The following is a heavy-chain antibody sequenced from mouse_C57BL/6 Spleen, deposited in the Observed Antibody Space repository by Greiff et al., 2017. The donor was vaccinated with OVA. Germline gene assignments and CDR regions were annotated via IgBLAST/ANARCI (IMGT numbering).Heavy chain of an antibody. V-gene: IGHV1-69*01. CDR1: GYTFTSYW. J-gene: IGHJ2*01. CDR3: AGGGYVGPPFDY. CDR2: IDPSDSYT. Sequence: QVQLQQPGAELVMPGASVKLSCKASGYTFTSYWMHWVKQRPGQGLEWIGDIDPSDSYTNYNQKFKGKSTLTVDKSSSTAYMQLSSLTSEDAAVSYCAGGGYVGPPFDYWGKGTTLTVSS.